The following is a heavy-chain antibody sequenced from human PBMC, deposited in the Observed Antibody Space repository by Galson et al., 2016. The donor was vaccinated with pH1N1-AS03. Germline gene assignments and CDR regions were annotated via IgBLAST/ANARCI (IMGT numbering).Heavy chain of an antibody. D-gene: IGHD1-1*01. Sequence: SLRLSCAASGFIFSDYTMHWVRQVPGRGPEWVSRITSDQLTISYNDSVKGRFTIPRANVKSILHLQMNGLRAEDTAIYYCARFVEGTFDYWGQGLPVTVSS. CDR3: ARFVEGTFDY. CDR1: GFIFSDYT. V-gene: IGHV3-74*03. CDR2: ITSDQLTI. J-gene: IGHJ4*02.